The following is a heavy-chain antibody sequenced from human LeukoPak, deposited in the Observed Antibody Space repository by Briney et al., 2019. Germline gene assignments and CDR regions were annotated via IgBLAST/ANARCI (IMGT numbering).Heavy chain of an antibody. D-gene: IGHD2-15*01. CDR3: AKDEGRYCSGGSCYPGSPDY. CDR2: ISYDGSNK. Sequence: GRSLRLSCAASGFTFSSYGMHWVRQAPGKGLEWVAVISYDGSNKYYADSVKGRFTISRDNSKNTLYLQMNSLRAEDTAVYYCAKDEGRYCSGGSCYPGSPDYWGQGTLVTVSS. J-gene: IGHJ4*02. CDR1: GFTFSSYG. V-gene: IGHV3-30*18.